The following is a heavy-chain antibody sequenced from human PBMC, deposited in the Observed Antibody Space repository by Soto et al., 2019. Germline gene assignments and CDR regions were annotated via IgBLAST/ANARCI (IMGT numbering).Heavy chain of an antibody. CDR2: IDSGDGTT. CDR1: GFDFGDYY. J-gene: IGHJ4*02. Sequence: PXGSLRLSCTGSGFDFGDYYMSWIRQAPGKGLDWVSYIDSGDGTTYYTDSVKGRFTISRDNAKKTVYLQMSSLRVEDTALYYCVRPYYSSSWFPFDRWGQGTLVTVSS. V-gene: IGHV3-11*01. CDR3: VRPYYSSSWFPFDR. D-gene: IGHD6-13*01.